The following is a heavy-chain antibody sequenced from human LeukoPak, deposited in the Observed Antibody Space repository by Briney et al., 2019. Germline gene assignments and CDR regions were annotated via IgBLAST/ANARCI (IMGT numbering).Heavy chain of an antibody. CDR2: ISYDGSSK. D-gene: IGHD6-13*01. Sequence: PGRSLRLSCAASVFTFSHYAMHWVRQAPGKGLEWVAVISYDGSSKYYADSVKGRFTISRDDSKNTLNLQMNSLRADDSAVYYCARSPDPTRSSWLYLDYWGQGTLVTVSS. J-gene: IGHJ4*02. CDR3: ARSPDPTRSSWLYLDY. CDR1: VFTFSHYA. V-gene: IGHV3-30-3*01.